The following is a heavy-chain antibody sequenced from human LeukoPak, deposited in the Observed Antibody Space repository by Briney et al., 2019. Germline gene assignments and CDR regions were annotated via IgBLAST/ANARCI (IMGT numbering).Heavy chain of an antibody. CDR3: ARRVGFYGSGSLNYFDP. Sequence: GSLRLSCAASGFIFSNYNMNWVRQPPGKGLEWIGEINHSGSTNYNPSLKSRVSISVDTSKNHIALKLTSVTASDTAVYFCARRVGFYGSGSLNYFDPWGQGILVSVS. V-gene: IGHV4-34*01. J-gene: IGHJ5*01. CDR1: GFIFSNYN. CDR2: INHSGST. D-gene: IGHD3-10*01.